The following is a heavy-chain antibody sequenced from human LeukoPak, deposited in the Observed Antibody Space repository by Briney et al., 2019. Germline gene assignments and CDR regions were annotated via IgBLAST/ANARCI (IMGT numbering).Heavy chain of an antibody. D-gene: IGHD3-22*01. CDR3: ARHGSRYYYDSSGYYLGY. Sequence: SSETLSLTCTVSGGSISSYYWSWIRQPPGKGLEWIGYIYYSGSTNYNPSLKSRVTISVDTSKNQFSLKLSSVTAADTAVYYCARHGSRYYYDSSGYYLGYWGQGTLVTVSS. V-gene: IGHV4-59*08. CDR2: IYYSGST. J-gene: IGHJ4*02. CDR1: GGSISSYY.